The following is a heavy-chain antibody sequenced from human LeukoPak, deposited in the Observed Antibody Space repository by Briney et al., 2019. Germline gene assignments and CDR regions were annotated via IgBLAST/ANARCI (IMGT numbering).Heavy chain of an antibody. D-gene: IGHD3-10*01. J-gene: IGHJ5*02. CDR3: AREVNHYGLRRNSFDP. CDR2: IDYSGST. V-gene: IGHV4-39*07. CDR1: GGSISSNDYF. Sequence: SETLSLTCTVSGGSISSNDYFWGWIRQSPGNGLEWIGSIDYSGSTYTNPSLKSRVTMSEDTSKNQFSLKLSSVTAADTAVYYCAREVNHYGLRRNSFDPWGQGTKVTVSS.